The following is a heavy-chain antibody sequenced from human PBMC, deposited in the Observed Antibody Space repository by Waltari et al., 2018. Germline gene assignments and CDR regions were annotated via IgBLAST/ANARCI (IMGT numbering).Heavy chain of an antibody. Sequence: QVQLVQSGAEVKKPGASVKVSCKAAGYTFTGYSMHWVRQAPGPGLEWMGWINPNSGGTNYAQKFQGRVTMTRDTSISTAYMELSRLRSDDTAVYYCARDVEAAAGTPGYYFDYWGQGTLVTVSS. CDR2: INPNSGGT. CDR1: GYTFTGYS. J-gene: IGHJ4*02. D-gene: IGHD6-13*01. V-gene: IGHV1-2*02. CDR3: ARDVEAAAGTPGYYFDY.